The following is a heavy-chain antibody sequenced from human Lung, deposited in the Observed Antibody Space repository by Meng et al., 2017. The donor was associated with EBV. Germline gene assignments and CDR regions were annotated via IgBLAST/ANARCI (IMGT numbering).Heavy chain of an antibody. CDR2: TYYRSKWYN. CDR3: ARGGTSSAPFDY. Sequence: QVQLQQSGPGLVKPSQTLSLTCVISGDSVSSSSAAWTWIRQSPSRGLEWLGRTYYRSKWYNDYAVFVKSRITINPDTSKNQFSLSLNSVTAADTAVYYCARGGTSSAPFDYWGQGTLVTVSS. V-gene: IGHV6-1*01. CDR1: GDSVSSSSAA. J-gene: IGHJ4*02. D-gene: IGHD2-2*01.